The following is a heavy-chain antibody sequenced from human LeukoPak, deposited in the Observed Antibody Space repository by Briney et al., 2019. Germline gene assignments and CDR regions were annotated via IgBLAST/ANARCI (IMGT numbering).Heavy chain of an antibody. CDR1: GGSISSYY. D-gene: IGHD1-26*01. V-gene: IGHV4-59*05. Sequence: SETLSLTCTVSGGSISSYYWSWIRQPPGKGLEWIGSIYYSGSTYYNPSLKSRVTISVDTSKNQFSLKLSSVTAADTAVYYCARHSPEYSGSYGVSWFDPWGQGTLVTVSS. J-gene: IGHJ5*02. CDR3: ARHSPEYSGSYGVSWFDP. CDR2: IYYSGST.